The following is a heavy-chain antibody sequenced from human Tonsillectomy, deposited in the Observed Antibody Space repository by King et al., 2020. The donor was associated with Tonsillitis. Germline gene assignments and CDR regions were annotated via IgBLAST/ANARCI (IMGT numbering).Heavy chain of an antibody. CDR2: IYYSGST. CDR1: GGSISSAGYY. V-gene: IGHV4-31*03. Sequence: QLQESGPGLVKPSQTLSLTCTVSGGSISSAGYYWSWIRQHPGKGLEWIGYIYYSGSTYYNPSLKSRVTISVDTSKNQCSLKLSSVTAADTAVYYCARGIRFLEWPFDCWGQGTLVTVSS. D-gene: IGHD3-3*01. CDR3: ARGIRFLEWPFDC. J-gene: IGHJ4*02.